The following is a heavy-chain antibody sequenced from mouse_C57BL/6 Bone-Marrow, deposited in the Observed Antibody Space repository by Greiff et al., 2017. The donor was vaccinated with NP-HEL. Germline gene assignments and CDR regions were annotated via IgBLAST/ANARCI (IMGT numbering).Heavy chain of an antibody. D-gene: IGHD2-2*01. J-gene: IGHJ3*01. CDR1: GYTFTSYG. CDR2: IYPRSGNT. Sequence: VQGVESGAELARPGASVKLSCKASGYTFTSYGISWVKQRTGQGLEWIGEIYPRSGNTYYNEKFKGKATLTAAKSSSTAYMELRSLTSEDSAVYFCARWMVTTGWFAYWGQGTLVTVSA. V-gene: IGHV1-81*01. CDR3: ARWMVTTGWFAY.